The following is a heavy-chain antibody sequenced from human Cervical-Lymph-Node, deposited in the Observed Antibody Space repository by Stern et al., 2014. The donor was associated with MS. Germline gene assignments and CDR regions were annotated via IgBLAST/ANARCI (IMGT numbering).Heavy chain of an antibody. D-gene: IGHD3-16*01. CDR1: GFTFEEYS. Sequence: VQLVESGGGVVKPGGSLRLSCAASGFTFEEYSLHWVRQVPGKGLEWVSFITWNGDTTHYADSVKGRFTISRDNGKNFLFLQMHSLRAEDTALYYCTRDRAFNVGSLFDSWGQGALVTDSS. J-gene: IGHJ4*02. V-gene: IGHV3-43*01. CDR3: TRDRAFNVGSLFDS. CDR2: ITWNGDTT.